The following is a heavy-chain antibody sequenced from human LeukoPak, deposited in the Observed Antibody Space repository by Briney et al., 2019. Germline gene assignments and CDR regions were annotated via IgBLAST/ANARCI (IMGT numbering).Heavy chain of an antibody. CDR2: SRYDGINE. J-gene: IGHJ5*01. CDR3: AKDGERWLQFGTCWFDS. V-gene: IGHV3-30*02. CDR1: GFTLRTYG. D-gene: IGHD5-24*01. Sequence: GGSLRLSRAGSGFTLRTYGMHWVRQAPGRGLEGVAFSRYDGINEYYADSVKGRFTISRDNSKNTLYLQMNSLRAEDTAVYYCAKDGERWLQFGTCWFDSWGQGTLVTVSS.